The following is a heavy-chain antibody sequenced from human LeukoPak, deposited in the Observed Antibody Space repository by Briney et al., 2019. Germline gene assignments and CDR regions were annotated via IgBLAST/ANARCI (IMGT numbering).Heavy chain of an antibody. Sequence: ASVKVSCKVSGYSLNELSIHWVRQAPGQGLEWMGIINPSGGSTSYAQKFQGRVTMTRDMSTSTVYMELSSLRSEDTAVYYCARVTGYMIEDYFDYWGQGTLVTVSS. V-gene: IGHV1-46*02. CDR1: GYSLNELS. CDR3: ARVTGYMIEDYFDY. J-gene: IGHJ4*02. CDR2: INPSGGST. D-gene: IGHD3-22*01.